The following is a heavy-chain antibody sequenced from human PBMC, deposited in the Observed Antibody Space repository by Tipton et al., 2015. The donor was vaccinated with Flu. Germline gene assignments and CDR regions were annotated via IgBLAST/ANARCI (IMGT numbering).Heavy chain of an antibody. J-gene: IGHJ4*02. D-gene: IGHD6-19*01. V-gene: IGHV4-61*01. CDR3: ARREGSSGWFGMDV. CDR1: GGSVSSGSYY. Sequence: TLSLTCTVSGGSVSSGSYYWSWIRQPPGKGLEWIGYIYYTGSTKYSPSLKSRVTMSVDMSKNQFSLKLSSVTAADTAVYYCARREGSSGWFGMDVWGQGTLVTVSS. CDR2: IYYTGST.